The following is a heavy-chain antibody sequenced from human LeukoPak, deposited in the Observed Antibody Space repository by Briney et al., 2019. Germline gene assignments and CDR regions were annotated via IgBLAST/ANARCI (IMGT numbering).Heavy chain of an antibody. J-gene: IGHJ4*02. CDR1: GFTFDDYA. CDR2: ISWNSDSI. CDR3: AKGWGSGWSPFDY. Sequence: QPGRSLRLSCAASGFTFDDYAMHWVRQAPGKGLEWVSGISWNSDSIGYADSVKGRFIMSRDNAKNSLYLQMNSLRAEDMALYYCAKGWGSGWSPFDYWGQGTLVTVSS. D-gene: IGHD6-19*01. V-gene: IGHV3-9*03.